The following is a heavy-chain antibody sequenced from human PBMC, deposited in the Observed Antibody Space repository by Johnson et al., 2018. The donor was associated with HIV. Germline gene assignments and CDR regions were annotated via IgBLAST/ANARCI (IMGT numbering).Heavy chain of an antibody. Sequence: VQLVESGGGVVQPGRSLRLSCAASGFTFSSYGIHWVRQAPGKGLEWEAFIWCDGSNKSYAGSVKGRFTISRDNSRNSVSLQMIILRPKDTAMYYCASGVTARAPLLIWGQGTMVTVSS. D-gene: IGHD6-6*01. CDR1: GFTFSSYG. V-gene: IGHV3-33*01. CDR2: IWCDGSNK. CDR3: ASGVTARAPLLI. J-gene: IGHJ3*02.